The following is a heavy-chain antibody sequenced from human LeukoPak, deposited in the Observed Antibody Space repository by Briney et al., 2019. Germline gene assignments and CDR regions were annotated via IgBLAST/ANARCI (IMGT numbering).Heavy chain of an antibody. CDR1: GFTFHDYA. V-gene: IGHV3-9*03. D-gene: IGHD6-6*01. J-gene: IGHJ4*02. Sequence: GRSLRLSCAASGFTFHDYAMHWVRQAPGKGLEWDSGISWNGATIDYADSVKVRFTISRDNAKNSLYLQMNSLRPEDMALYYCAKGPTYSSSSLFDYWGQGTLVAVSS. CDR2: ISWNGATI. CDR3: AKGPTYSSSSLFDY.